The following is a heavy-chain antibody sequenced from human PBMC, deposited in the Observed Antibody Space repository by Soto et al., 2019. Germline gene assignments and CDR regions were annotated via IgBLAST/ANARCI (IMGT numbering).Heavy chain of an antibody. Sequence: SETLSLTCAVYGGSFSGYCWSWIRQPPGKGLEWIGEINQSGSTNYNPSHKSGVTISVDTSKNQFSRQLSFGTAADTAVYYCARGYQPMLYRPVKYLDYWGKRALVKVS. J-gene: IGHJ4*02. V-gene: IGHV4-34*01. CDR2: INQSGST. CDR3: ARGYQPMLYRPVKYLDY. CDR1: GGSFSGYC. D-gene: IGHD3-16*02.